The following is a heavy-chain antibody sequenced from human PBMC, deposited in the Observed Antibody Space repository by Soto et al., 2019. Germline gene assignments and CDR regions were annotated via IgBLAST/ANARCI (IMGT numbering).Heavy chain of an antibody. CDR1: GGSISSEGYY. CDR3: ARRHDILTGSDSFDV. CDR2: FYYSGTT. D-gene: IGHD3-9*01. Sequence: QVQLQESGPGLVKPSQTLSLTCTLSGGSISSEGYYWTWIRQHPGKGLEWIGDFYYSGTTSYNPSLKSRLTISVDTSNNQFSLRLSSVTAADTAMYYCARRHDILTGSDSFDVWGRGTMVTVSS. V-gene: IGHV4-31*03. J-gene: IGHJ3*01.